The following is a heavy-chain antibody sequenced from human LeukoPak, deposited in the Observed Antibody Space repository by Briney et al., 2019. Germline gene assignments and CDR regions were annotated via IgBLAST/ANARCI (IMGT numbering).Heavy chain of an antibody. Sequence: SETLSLTCTVSGYSITSAYYWGWIRQPPGKGLEWIGSFFLKGSTYYNPSPKSRVTISVDTSKNQFSLTLSSVTAADTAVYYCAIGSNSSFDYWGQGTLVAVSS. CDR1: GYSITSAYY. D-gene: IGHD1-26*01. J-gene: IGHJ4*02. V-gene: IGHV4-38-2*02. CDR2: FFLKGST. CDR3: AIGSNSSFDY.